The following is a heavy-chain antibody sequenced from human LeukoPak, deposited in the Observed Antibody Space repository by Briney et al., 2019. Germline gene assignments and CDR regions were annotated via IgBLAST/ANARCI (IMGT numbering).Heavy chain of an antibody. CDR2: ISSSSSYI. CDR1: GFTFSTYS. V-gene: IGHV3-21*01. D-gene: IGHD5-12*01. CDR3: ASGVGYSGYDYHYYYYYMDV. J-gene: IGHJ6*03. Sequence: PGGSLRLSCAASGFTFSTYSMNWVRQAPGKGLEWVSSISSSSSYIYYADSVKGRLTISRDNAKNSLYLQMNSLRAEDTAVYYCASGVGYSGYDYHYYYYYMDVWGKGTTVTISS.